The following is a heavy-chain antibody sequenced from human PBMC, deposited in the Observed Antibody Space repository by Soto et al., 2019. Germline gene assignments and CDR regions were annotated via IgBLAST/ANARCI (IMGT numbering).Heavy chain of an antibody. Sequence: PGGSLRLSCAASGFTFSSYAMSWVRQAPGKGLEWVSAISGSGGSTYYADSVKGRFTISRDNSKNTLYLQMNSLRAEDTAVYYCARQVVILYYFEYWGQGTLVTVSS. D-gene: IGHD3-22*01. CDR2: ISGSGGST. J-gene: IGHJ4*02. CDR1: GFTFSSYA. V-gene: IGHV3-23*01. CDR3: ARQVVILYYFEY.